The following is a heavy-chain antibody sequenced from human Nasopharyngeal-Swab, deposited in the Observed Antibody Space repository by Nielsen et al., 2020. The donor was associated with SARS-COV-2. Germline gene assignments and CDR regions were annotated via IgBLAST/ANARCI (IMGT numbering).Heavy chain of an antibody. CDR3: ARATTVTTGGGGFDP. D-gene: IGHD4-17*01. Sequence: SETLSLTCNVSGGSISSGGYYWSWIRQHPGKGLEWIGYIYYSGSTYYNPSLKSRVTISVDTSKNQFSLKLSSVTAADTAVYYCARATTVTTGGGGFDPWGQGTLVTVSS. CDR2: IYYSGST. J-gene: IGHJ5*02. CDR1: GGSISSGGYY. V-gene: IGHV4-31*03.